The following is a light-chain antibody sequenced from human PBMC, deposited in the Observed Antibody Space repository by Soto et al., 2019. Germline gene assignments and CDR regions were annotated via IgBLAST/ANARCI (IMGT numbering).Light chain of an antibody. V-gene: IGKV3-20*01. CDR2: GAS. CDR3: QQYGSSPLT. CDR1: RSVSSSY. Sequence: EIVLTQSRGTRSLSPGERATLSCRASRSVSSSYLAWYQQKPGQAPRLLMYGASSRATGTPDRISGGGSGTDFTLTISRLEPEDFAVYYCQQYGSSPLTFGGGTKVDIK. J-gene: IGKJ4*01.